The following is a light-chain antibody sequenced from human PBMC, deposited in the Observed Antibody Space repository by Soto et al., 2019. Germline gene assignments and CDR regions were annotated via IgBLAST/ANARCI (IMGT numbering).Light chain of an antibody. J-gene: IGLJ1*01. V-gene: IGLV2-8*01. CDR1: SSDVGGYNY. Sequence: QSALTQPPSASGSPGQSVTISSTGTSSDVGGYNYVSWYQQHPGKVPKLRIYEVFKRPSGVPDRFSGSKSGNTASLSVSRRQADDEANYCCSSYAGSNNYVFRTGTKLTVL. CDR2: EVF. CDR3: SSYAGSNNYV.